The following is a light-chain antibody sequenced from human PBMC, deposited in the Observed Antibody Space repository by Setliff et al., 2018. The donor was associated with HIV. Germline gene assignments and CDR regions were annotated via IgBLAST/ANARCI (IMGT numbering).Light chain of an antibody. V-gene: IGLV1-40*01. CDR1: SSNIGGGYD. Sequence: QSVLTQPPSVSGAPGQSVTISCTGNSSNIGGGYDVHWYQQFPRTAPKLIIFGNSNRPSGVPDRFSGSKSGTSASLAITGLQAEDEADYYCSSYTSSSTYVFGTGTKVTVL. J-gene: IGLJ1*01. CDR2: GNS. CDR3: SSYTSSSTYV.